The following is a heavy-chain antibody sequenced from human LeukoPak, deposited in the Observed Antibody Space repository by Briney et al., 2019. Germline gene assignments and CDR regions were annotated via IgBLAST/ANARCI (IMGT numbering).Heavy chain of an antibody. CDR2: ISNSGGST. V-gene: IGHV3-23*01. J-gene: IGHJ3*02. CDR3: AKGFRGANNDAFDI. D-gene: IGHD3-10*01. Sequence: GGSLRLSCAASGFTFRTYAMTWVRQAPGKGLEWVSAISNSGGSTYYADSVRGRFTISRDNSKSTLYLQMNSLRAEDTAVYYCAKGFRGANNDAFDIWGQGTMVTVSS. CDR1: GFTFRTYA.